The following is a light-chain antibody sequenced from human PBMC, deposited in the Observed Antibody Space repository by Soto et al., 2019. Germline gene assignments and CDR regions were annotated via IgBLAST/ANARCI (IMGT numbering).Light chain of an antibody. CDR1: SSDVGVYNY. J-gene: IGLJ2*01. CDR3: SSYTSSSYTSSTTLV. V-gene: IGLV2-14*03. CDR2: DVS. Sequence: QSALTQPASVSGSPGQSITISCTGTSSDVGVYNYVSWYQHHPGKAPKLMIYDVSNRPSGISNRFSGSKSGNTASLTISGLQAEDEADYYCSSYTSSSYTSSTTLVFGGGTQLTVL.